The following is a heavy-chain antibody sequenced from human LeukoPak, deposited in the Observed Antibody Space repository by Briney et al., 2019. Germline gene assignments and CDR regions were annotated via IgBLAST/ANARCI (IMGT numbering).Heavy chain of an antibody. CDR1: GGSISSSNW. CDR3: AREIGKLLWFGELYDAFDI. Sequence: PSETLSLTCAVSGGSISSSNWWSWVRQPPGKGLEWIGEIYHSGSTNYNPSLKSRVTISVDKSKNQFSLKLSSVTAADTAVYYCAREIGKLLWFGELYDAFDIWGQGTMVTVSS. V-gene: IGHV4-4*02. D-gene: IGHD3-10*01. J-gene: IGHJ3*02. CDR2: IYHSGST.